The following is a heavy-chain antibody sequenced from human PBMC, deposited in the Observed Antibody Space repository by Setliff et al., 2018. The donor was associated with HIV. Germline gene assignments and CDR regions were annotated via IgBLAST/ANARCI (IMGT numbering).Heavy chain of an antibody. CDR1: GGSVDSRDYY. V-gene: IGHV4-39*01. J-gene: IGHJ4*01. CDR3: AAAEGQGPWYFFDN. D-gene: IGHD6-13*01. Sequence: SETLSLTCAVSGGSVDSRDYYWGWIRQAPGKGLEWIGNIYYNGNTNYKPSLERRLTISVDTSKNQFSLSLSSVTATDTALYFCAAAEGQGPWYFFDNWGHGTQVTVSS. CDR2: IYYNGNT.